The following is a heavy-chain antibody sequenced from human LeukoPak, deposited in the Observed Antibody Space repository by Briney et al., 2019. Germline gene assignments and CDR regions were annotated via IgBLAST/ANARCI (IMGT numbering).Heavy chain of an antibody. V-gene: IGHV3-9*03. J-gene: IGHJ3*02. Sequence: PGGSLRLSCAASGFTFDDYAMHWVRQAPGKGLERVSGINWNSDSIGYAGSVKGRFTISRDNAKNSLFLQMNSLRADDMALYYCAKGYSSSGGGFDIWGQGTMVTVSS. CDR3: AKGYSSSGGGFDI. D-gene: IGHD6-13*01. CDR1: GFTFDDYA. CDR2: INWNSDSI.